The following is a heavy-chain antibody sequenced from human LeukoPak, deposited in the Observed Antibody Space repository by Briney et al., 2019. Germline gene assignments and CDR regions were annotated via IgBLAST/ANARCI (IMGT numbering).Heavy chain of an antibody. V-gene: IGHV3-33*01. D-gene: IGHD3-22*01. CDR2: IWHDGSKR. J-gene: IGHJ5*02. Sequence: GGSLRLSCAASGFTFSYYGMQWVRQAPGKGLEWVALIWHDGSKRYYADSVKGRFTISRDNSKNILYLQMTSLRAEDTAVYYRTRDADTSEHFSWLDLWGQGTLVTVSS. CDR1: GFTFSYYG. CDR3: TRDADTSEHFSWLDL.